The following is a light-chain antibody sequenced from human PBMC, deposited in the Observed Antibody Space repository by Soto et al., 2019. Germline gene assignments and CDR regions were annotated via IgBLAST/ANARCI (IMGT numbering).Light chain of an antibody. CDR2: EGS. Sequence: QSALTQPASVSGPPGQSITISCTGTSSDVGSYNLVSWYQQRPGKAPKLMIYEGSKRPSGVSNRFSGSKPGNTASLTISGLQAEDEADYYCCSYAGSSTFVFGTGTKVTVL. CDR3: CSYAGSSTFV. CDR1: SSDVGSYNL. V-gene: IGLV2-23*01. J-gene: IGLJ1*01.